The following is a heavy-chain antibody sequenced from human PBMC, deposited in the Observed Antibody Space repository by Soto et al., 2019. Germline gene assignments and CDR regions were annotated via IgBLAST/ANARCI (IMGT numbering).Heavy chain of an antibody. D-gene: IGHD3-3*01. Sequence: PSATLSLTCAVYGGSVNGYYWNWLRQPPGKGLEWIGEINHTGGTHYNPSLKSRVTMSVDTSKNQFSLRLSSVTAADTAIYYCATRITVFGLLIPPFDPWGQGTPVTVS. CDR2: INHTGGT. CDR3: ATRITVFGLLIPPFDP. J-gene: IGHJ5*02. CDR1: GGSVNGYY. V-gene: IGHV4-34*01.